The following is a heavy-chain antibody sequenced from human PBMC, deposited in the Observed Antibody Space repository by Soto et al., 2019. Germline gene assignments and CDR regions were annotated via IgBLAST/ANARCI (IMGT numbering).Heavy chain of an antibody. CDR2: VYYTGTT. CDR3: ARDFLPYQMLASFDP. J-gene: IGHJ5*02. CDR1: GASLDYYY. V-gene: IGHV4-59*01. Sequence: QVQLQESGPGLVKPSETLSLTCTVSGASLDYYYWTWVRQPPGRGPEWIGYVYYTGTTKYNPSLSSRVTISVDTSSNQFSLKLSSVTAADTAVYYCARDFLPYQMLASFDPWGRGTLVIVSS. D-gene: IGHD2-2*01.